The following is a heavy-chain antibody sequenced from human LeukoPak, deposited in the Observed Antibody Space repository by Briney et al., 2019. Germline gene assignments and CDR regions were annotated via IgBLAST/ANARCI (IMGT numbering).Heavy chain of an antibody. V-gene: IGHV4-31*03. Sequence: SETLSLTCTVSGGSISSGGYYWSWIRQHPGKGLEWIGYIYYSGSTYYNPSLKSRVTTSVDTFKNQFSLKLSSVTAADTAVYYCASHCSGGSCSDLYRFDPWGQGTLVTVSS. J-gene: IGHJ5*02. CDR1: GGSISSGGYY. CDR3: ASHCSGGSCSDLYRFDP. D-gene: IGHD2-15*01. CDR2: IYYSGST.